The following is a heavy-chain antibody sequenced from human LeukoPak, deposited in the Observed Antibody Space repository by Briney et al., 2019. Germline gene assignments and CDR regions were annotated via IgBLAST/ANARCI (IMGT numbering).Heavy chain of an antibody. CDR3: AKNRGYCSGGSCYFDY. CDR2: ISGSGGST. CDR1: GFTFSSHA. Sequence: GGSLRLSCAAPGFTFSSHAMSWVRQAPGKGLEWVSAISGSGGSTYYADSVKGRFTISRDNSKNTLYLQMNSLRAEDTAVYYCAKNRGYCSGGSCYFDYWGQGTLVTVSS. J-gene: IGHJ4*02. V-gene: IGHV3-23*01. D-gene: IGHD2-15*01.